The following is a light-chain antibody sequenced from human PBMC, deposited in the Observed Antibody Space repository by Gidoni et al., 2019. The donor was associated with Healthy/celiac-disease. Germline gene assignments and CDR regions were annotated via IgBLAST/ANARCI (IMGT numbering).Light chain of an antibody. V-gene: IGKV2-40*01. Sequence: DIVMTHTPLPLLVTPGAPASTLCRPSQSLLDSDDGNTYLDWYLQKPGQSPQLLIYTLSYRASGFPDRFSGCGSGTAFTLKISRVDDVDVGVCYCMQRIAFPLTFGGGTKVEIK. J-gene: IGKJ4*01. CDR2: TLS. CDR3: MQRIAFPLT. CDR1: QSLLDSDDGNTY.